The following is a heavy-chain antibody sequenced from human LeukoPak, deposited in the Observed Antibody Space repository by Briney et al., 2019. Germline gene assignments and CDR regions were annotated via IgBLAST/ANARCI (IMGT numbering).Heavy chain of an antibody. CDR1: GFTFSSSW. CDR3: ARGASSWEYTTFDV. Sequence: GGSLRLSCAASGFTFSSSWMSWVRQAPGKGLEWVAHINQDGSDKYYVDSVNGRFTISRDNAKNSLYLQMNSLRAEDMAIYYCARGASSWEYTTFDVWGQGTIVTVSS. CDR2: INQDGSDK. J-gene: IGHJ3*01. D-gene: IGHD6-13*01. V-gene: IGHV3-7*03.